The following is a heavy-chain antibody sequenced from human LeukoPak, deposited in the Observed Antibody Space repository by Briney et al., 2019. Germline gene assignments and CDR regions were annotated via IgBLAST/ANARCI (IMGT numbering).Heavy chain of an antibody. V-gene: IGHV3-33*06. CDR1: GFTFNAYG. J-gene: IGHJ4*02. Sequence: GGSLRLSCAASGFTFNAYGMHWVRQAPGKGLEWIAVVWSDGSNRFYADSVEGRFTISRDNSKNTLYLQMNSLRAEDTAVYYCAKSNTESQTTVGNWGQGTLVSVSS. D-gene: IGHD1-14*01. CDR2: VWSDGSNR. CDR3: AKSNTESQTTVGN.